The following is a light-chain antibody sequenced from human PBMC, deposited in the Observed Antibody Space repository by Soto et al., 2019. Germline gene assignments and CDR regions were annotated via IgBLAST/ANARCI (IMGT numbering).Light chain of an antibody. CDR2: KAS. V-gene: IGKV1-5*03. CDR3: QHYNSYSEA. Sequence: DIQMTQSPSTLSGSVGDRVTITCRASKTISSWLAWYQQKPGKAPKLLIYKASTLKSGVPSRFSGSGSGTEFTLTISSLQADGFATYYCQHYNSYSEAFGQGTKVELK. J-gene: IGKJ1*01. CDR1: KTISSW.